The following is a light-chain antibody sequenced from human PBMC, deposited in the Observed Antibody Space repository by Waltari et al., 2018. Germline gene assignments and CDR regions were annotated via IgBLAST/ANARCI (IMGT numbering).Light chain of an antibody. Sequence: DIQMTQSPSSLSASVGDRVTITCRASQSISSYLNWYQQKPGKAPKPRIYGASSLQSGFPSRVSGSGSGTDLTLTISSLQPEDFATYYCQQSYSTPYTFGQGTKLEIK. CDR2: GAS. CDR1: QSISSY. J-gene: IGKJ2*01. V-gene: IGKV1-39*01. CDR3: QQSYSTPYT.